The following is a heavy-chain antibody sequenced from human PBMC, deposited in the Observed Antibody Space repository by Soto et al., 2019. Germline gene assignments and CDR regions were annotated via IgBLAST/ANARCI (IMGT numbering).Heavy chain of an antibody. Sequence: QVQLQESGPGLVKTSETLSLTCSVSGGSISGSHWSWIRQSPGKGLEWLGYVYYTGSTNYSPALRRRVSISVDTSKNEGSLRLSSVTAADTAVYVCARRVAVPGAHIDDWGQGTQGAVAS. D-gene: IGHD6-19*01. CDR2: VYYTGST. CDR3: ARRVAVPGAHIDD. J-gene: IGHJ4*02. CDR1: GGSISGSH. V-gene: IGHV4-59*01.